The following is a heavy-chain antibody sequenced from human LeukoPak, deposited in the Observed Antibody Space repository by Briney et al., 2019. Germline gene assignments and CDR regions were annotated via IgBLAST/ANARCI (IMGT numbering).Heavy chain of an antibody. V-gene: IGHV3-9*01. Sequence: GRSLRLSCAASGFTFDDYAMHGVRQAPGKGLEWVSGISWNSGSIGYADSVKGRFTISRDNAKNSLYLQMNSLRAEDTALYYCAKDISAVGDGYSFPDYWGQGTLVTVSS. CDR2: ISWNSGSI. D-gene: IGHD5-24*01. J-gene: IGHJ4*02. CDR1: GFTFDDYA. CDR3: AKDISAVGDGYSFPDY.